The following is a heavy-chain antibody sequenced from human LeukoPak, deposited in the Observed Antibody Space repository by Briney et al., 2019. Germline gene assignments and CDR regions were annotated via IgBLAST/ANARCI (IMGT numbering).Heavy chain of an antibody. CDR2: ISGSGGST. D-gene: IGHD1-26*01. CDR1: GFTFSSYW. CDR3: AKSQDGGRLFHFDY. Sequence: PGGSLRLSCAASGFTFSSYWMSWVRQAPGKGLEWVSVISGSGGSTYSADSVKGRFTISRDNSKNTLYLQMNSLRAEDTAVYFCAKSQDGGRLFHFDYWGQGTLVTVSS. V-gene: IGHV3-23*01. J-gene: IGHJ4*02.